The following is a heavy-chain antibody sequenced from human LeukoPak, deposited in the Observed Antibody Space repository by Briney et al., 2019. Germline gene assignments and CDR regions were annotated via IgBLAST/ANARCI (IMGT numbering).Heavy chain of an antibody. CDR3: ARVGYSSSWFDY. V-gene: IGHV4-59*01. CDR1: GGSISSYY. J-gene: IGHJ4*02. Sequence: SETLSLTCTVSGGSISSYYWSWIRQPPGKGLEWIGYIYYSGSTNYNPSLKSRVTISVDTSKNQFSLKLSSVTAADTAVYYCARVGYSSSWFDYWAREPWSPSPQ. D-gene: IGHD6-13*01. CDR2: IYYSGST.